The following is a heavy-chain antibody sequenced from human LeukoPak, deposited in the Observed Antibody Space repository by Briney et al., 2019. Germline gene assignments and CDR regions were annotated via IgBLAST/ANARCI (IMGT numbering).Heavy chain of an antibody. CDR2: IIPIFGTA. D-gene: IGHD2-2*02. J-gene: IGHJ6*03. CDR3: ARGELLYADYYYMDV. CDR1: GGTFTSHA. Sequence: GSSVKVSCKASGGTFTSHAISWVRQAPGQGLEWMGGIIPIFGTANYAQKFQGRVTITTDESTSTAYMELSSLRSEDTAVYYCARGELLYADYYYMDVWGKGTTVTVSS. V-gene: IGHV1-69*05.